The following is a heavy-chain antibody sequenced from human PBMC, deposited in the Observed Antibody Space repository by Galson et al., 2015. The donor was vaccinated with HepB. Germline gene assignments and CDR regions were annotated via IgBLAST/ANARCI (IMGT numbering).Heavy chain of an antibody. CDR1: GFSFSDYG. Sequence: SLRLSCAVSGFSFSDYGIHWVRQAPGKGLEWVALISYDGRYKYSADAVKGRFTISRDNSKNTLYLHLNSLRAEDTAVYYCAKDRAVTASLYFFYGMDVWGQGTTVTVSS. D-gene: IGHD6-19*01. CDR2: ISYDGRYK. V-gene: IGHV3-30*18. CDR3: AKDRAVTASLYFFYGMDV. J-gene: IGHJ6*02.